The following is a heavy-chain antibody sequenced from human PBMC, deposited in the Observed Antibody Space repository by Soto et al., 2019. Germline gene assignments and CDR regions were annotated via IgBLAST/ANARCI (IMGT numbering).Heavy chain of an antibody. CDR2: ISYDGSNK. D-gene: IGHD4-17*01. Sequence: QVQLVESGGGVVQPGRSLRLSCAASGFTFSSYAMHWVRQAPDKGLEWVAVISYDGSNKYYADSVKGRFTISRDNSKNTLYLQMNSLRAEDTAVYYCARDLSVTRYIKYYFDYWGQGTLVTVSS. CDR1: GFTFSSYA. CDR3: ARDLSVTRYIKYYFDY. J-gene: IGHJ4*02. V-gene: IGHV3-30-3*01.